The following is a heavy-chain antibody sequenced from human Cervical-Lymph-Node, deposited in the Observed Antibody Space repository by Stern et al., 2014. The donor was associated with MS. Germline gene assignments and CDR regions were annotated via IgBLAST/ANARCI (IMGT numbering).Heavy chain of an antibody. V-gene: IGHV3-30*03. J-gene: IGHJ6*02. CDR2: MSFVGGNK. Sequence: VQLVESGGGVVQPGRSLTLSCAASGFSLSNSGMHWVRQAPGKGLEWVAVMSFVGGNKKYGDSVKGRFSIYRDMANNTTFLQMNSLRPEDTAVYYCMGVGDAMHVWGQGTTVIVSS. CDR3: MGVGDAMHV. CDR1: GFSLSNSG.